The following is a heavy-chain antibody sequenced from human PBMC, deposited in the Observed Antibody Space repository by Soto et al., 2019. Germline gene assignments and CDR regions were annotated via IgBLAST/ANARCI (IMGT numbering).Heavy chain of an antibody. CDR3: AREGGYCISTSCFYYFDY. CDR1: GYTFTSYG. D-gene: IGHD2-2*01. Sequence: ASVKVSCKASGYTFTSYGISWVRQAPGQGLEWMGWISAYNGNTNYAQKLQGRVTMTTDTSTSTAYMELRSLRSDDTAVYYCAREGGYCISTSCFYYFDYWGQGTLVTVSS. J-gene: IGHJ4*02. CDR2: ISAYNGNT. V-gene: IGHV1-18*01.